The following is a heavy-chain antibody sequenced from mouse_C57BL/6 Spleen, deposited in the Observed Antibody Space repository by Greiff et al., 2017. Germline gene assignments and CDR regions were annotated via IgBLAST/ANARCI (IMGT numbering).Heavy chain of an antibody. CDR1: GYTFTSYW. J-gene: IGHJ4*01. CDR2: IDPSDSYT. D-gene: IGHD2-4*01. CDR3: ARGDDYAAMDY. Sequence: QVQLQQPGAELVMPGASVKLSCKASGYTFTSYWMHWVKQRPGQGLEWIGEIDPSDSYTNYNQKFKGKSTLTVDKSSSTAYMQLSSLTSEDSAVDYCARGDDYAAMDYWGQGTSVTVSS. V-gene: IGHV1-69*01.